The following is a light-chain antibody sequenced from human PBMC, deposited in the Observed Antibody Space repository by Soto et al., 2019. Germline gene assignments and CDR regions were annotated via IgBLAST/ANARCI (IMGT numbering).Light chain of an antibody. J-gene: IGKJ1*01. CDR1: KRISTH. CDR2: AAP. V-gene: IGKV1-39*01. Sequence: MSQSPSSLSASVGGSVTITCLATKRISTHFNCCQLKPRNAPTLLLSAAPGFQSEVPSNFSSSRSGTDFTLTTSSLQPYDFVTYYWQQSYSSTRTFGQGTKVDI. CDR3: QQSYSSTRT.